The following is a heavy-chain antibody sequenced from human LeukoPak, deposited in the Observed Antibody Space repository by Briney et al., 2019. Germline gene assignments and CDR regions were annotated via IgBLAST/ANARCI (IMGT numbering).Heavy chain of an antibody. Sequence: ASVKVSCKASGYTFTSYGISWVRQAPGQGLEWMGWISAYNGNTNYAQKLQDRVTMTTDTSTSTAYMELRSLRSDDTAVYYCARDLTVATITDAFDIWGHGTMVTVSS. V-gene: IGHV1-18*01. J-gene: IGHJ3*02. D-gene: IGHD5-12*01. CDR2: ISAYNGNT. CDR3: ARDLTVATITDAFDI. CDR1: GYTFTSYG.